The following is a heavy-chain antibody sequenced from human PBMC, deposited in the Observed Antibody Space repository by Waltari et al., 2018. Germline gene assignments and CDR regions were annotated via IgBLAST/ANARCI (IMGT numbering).Heavy chain of an antibody. Sequence: QVQLQQWGAGLLKPSETLSLTCAVYGGSFSGYYWSWIRQPPGKGLEWIGEINHSGSTHSNQSLKSRVTISVDTSTNQFSLKLSSVTAADTAVYYCARKGYCSSTSCYSFDYWGQGTLVTVSS. CDR3: ARKGYCSSTSCYSFDY. CDR2: INHSGST. CDR1: GGSFSGYY. J-gene: IGHJ4*02. V-gene: IGHV4-34*01. D-gene: IGHD2-2*01.